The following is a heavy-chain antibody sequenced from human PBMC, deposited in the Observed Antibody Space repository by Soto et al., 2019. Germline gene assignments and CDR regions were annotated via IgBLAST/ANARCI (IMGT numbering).Heavy chain of an antibody. J-gene: IGHJ4*02. Sequence: PGGSLRLSCAASGFTFSSYAMHWVRQAPGKGLEWVAVISYDGSNKYYADSVKGRFTISRDNAKNTLYLQVNSLRADDTAVYYCARLPICDSSACYSYFVLWGQGALVTISS. CDR2: ISYDGSNK. CDR1: GFTFSSYA. D-gene: IGHD3-22*01. V-gene: IGHV3-30-3*01. CDR3: ARLPICDSSACYSYFVL.